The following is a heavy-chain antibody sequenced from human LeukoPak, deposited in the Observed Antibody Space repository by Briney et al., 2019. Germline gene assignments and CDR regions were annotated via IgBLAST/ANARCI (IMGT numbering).Heavy chain of an antibody. J-gene: IGHJ4*02. CDR1: GYTFTSYF. V-gene: IGHV1-46*01. CDR2: INPSGGST. Sequence: ASVKVSCKASGYTFTSYFMHWVRQAPGQGLEWMGMINPSGGSTGYAQKFQGRVTITADESTSTAYMELSSLRSEDTAVYYCARDPTYCSGGSCPDYWGQGTLVTVSS. D-gene: IGHD2-15*01. CDR3: ARDPTYCSGGSCPDY.